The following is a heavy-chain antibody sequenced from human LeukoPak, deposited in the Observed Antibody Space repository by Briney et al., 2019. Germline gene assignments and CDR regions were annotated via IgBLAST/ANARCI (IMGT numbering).Heavy chain of an antibody. V-gene: IGHV1-46*01. CDR1: GYTFTSYY. CDR2: INPSGGST. J-gene: IGHJ3*02. D-gene: IGHD3-3*01. CDR3: ARDGWENDFWSSGAFDI. Sequence: GASVKVSCKASGYTFTSYYMHWVRQAPGQGLEWMGIINPSGGSTSYEQKFQGRVTMTRDMSTSTVYMELSSLRSEDTAVYYCARDGWENDFWSSGAFDIWGQGTMVTVSS.